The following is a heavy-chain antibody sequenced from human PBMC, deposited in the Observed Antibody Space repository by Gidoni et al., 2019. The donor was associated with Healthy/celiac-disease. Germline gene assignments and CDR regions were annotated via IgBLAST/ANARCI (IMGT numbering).Heavy chain of an antibody. CDR2: ISGRGGST. V-gene: IGHV3-23*04. Sequence: EVQLVESGGGLVQPGGSLRLSCAASGFTFSSYAMSWVRQAPGQGLEWVSAISGRGGSTYYADSVKGRFTISRDNSKNTLYLQMNSLRAEDTAVYYCAKDFAEMTTVTPDYWGQGTLVTVSS. D-gene: IGHD4-17*01. CDR1: GFTFSSYA. CDR3: AKDFAEMTTVTPDY. J-gene: IGHJ4*02.